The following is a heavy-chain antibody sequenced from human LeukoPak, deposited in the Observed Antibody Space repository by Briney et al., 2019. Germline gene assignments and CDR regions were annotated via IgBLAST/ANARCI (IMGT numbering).Heavy chain of an antibody. Sequence: GGSLHLSCAASGFAFSSHAMCWVCQAPGKGLEWVSSIDISGGSTYYADSAEGRFTISRDNSKNTLYLQMNGLRVEDTALYYCANEVRPNDYWGQGTLVTVSS. V-gene: IGHV3-23*01. CDR1: GFAFSSHA. J-gene: IGHJ4*02. D-gene: IGHD1-1*01. CDR2: IDISGGST. CDR3: ANEVRPNDY.